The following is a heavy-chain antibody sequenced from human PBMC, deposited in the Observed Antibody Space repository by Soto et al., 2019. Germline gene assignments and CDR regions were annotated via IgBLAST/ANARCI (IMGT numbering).Heavy chain of an antibody. V-gene: IGHV4-39*01. D-gene: IGHD3-3*01. J-gene: IGHJ6*02. CDR1: GGSISSSSYY. Sequence: KPSETLSLTCTVSGGSISSSSYYWGWIRQPPGKGLEWIGSIYYSGSTYYNPSLKSRVTISVDTSKNQFSLKLSSVTAADTAVYYCVGSEWLLYEVGYYYYGMDVWGQGTTVTVSS. CDR2: IYYSGST. CDR3: VGSEWLLYEVGYYYYGMDV.